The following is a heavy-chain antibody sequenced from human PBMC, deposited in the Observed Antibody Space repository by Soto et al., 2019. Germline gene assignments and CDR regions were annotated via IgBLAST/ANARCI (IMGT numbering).Heavy chain of an antibody. CDR3: AKERRYSFDALDL. D-gene: IGHD5-18*01. CDR1: GFTFSTYG. V-gene: IGHV3-30*18. Sequence: GSLRLSCAASGFTFSTYGMHWVRQAPGKGLEWVAVISYDGSDKYYADSVRGRFTISRDNTKNTLWLQMNSLRGEDTAVYYCAKERRYSFDALDLWGQGTLVTVSS. J-gene: IGHJ3*01. CDR2: ISYDGSDK.